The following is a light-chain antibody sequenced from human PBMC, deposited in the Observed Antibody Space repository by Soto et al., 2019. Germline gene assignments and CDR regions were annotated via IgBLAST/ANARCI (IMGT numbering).Light chain of an antibody. Sequence: QSALTQPASVSGSPGQSITISCTGTSSDVGTYNYVSWYQQHPGKAPKLMIFEVSNRPSGVSNRFSGSKSGNTASLTISGLQAEDEADHYCTSYTSGTYVFGTGTKLTVL. CDR3: TSYTSGTYV. CDR2: EVS. V-gene: IGLV2-14*01. CDR1: SSDVGTYNY. J-gene: IGLJ1*01.